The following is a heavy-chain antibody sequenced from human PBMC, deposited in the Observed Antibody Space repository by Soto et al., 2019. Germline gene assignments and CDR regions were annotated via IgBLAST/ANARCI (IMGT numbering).Heavy chain of an antibody. CDR3: ASVCNYDIWGWFDP. Sequence: EVQLVESGGGLVQPGGSLRLSCAASGFTVSSNYMSWVRQAPGKGLEWVSVIYSGGSTYYADSVKGRFTISRDNSKNTLYLQMNSLRAEDTAVYYCASVCNYDIWGWFDPWGQGTLVTVSS. J-gene: IGHJ5*02. V-gene: IGHV3-66*01. CDR1: GFTVSSNY. D-gene: IGHD3-9*01. CDR2: IYSGGST.